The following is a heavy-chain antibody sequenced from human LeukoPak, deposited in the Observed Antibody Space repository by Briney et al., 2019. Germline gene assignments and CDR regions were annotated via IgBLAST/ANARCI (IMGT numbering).Heavy chain of an antibody. D-gene: IGHD3-3*01. J-gene: IGHJ6*02. CDR2: SDGDGSRT. CDR3: ARDLASHYDFWSGYQGGMDV. CDR1: GFTFSNYW. Sequence: GGSPRISCAASGFTFSNYWMHWGRQVPGKGAVWVSRSDGDGSRTTYADSVKGRFTISRDNSKNTLYLQMNSLRAEDTAVYYCARDLASHYDFWSGYQGGMDVWGQGTTVTVSS. V-gene: IGHV3-74*01.